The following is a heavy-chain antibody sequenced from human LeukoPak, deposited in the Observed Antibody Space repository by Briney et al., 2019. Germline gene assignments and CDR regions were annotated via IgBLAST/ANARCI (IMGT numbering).Heavy chain of an antibody. CDR2: IRYDGSNK. V-gene: IGHV3-30*02. CDR3: AKDLDGDYVEDY. J-gene: IGHJ4*02. CDR1: RFTFSYYS. D-gene: IGHD4-17*01. Sequence: GGSLRLSCAASRFTFSYYSMNWVRQAPGKGLEWVAFIRYDGSNKYYADSVKGRFTISRDNSKNTLYLQMNSLRAEDTAVYYCAKDLDGDYVEDYWGQGTLVTVSS.